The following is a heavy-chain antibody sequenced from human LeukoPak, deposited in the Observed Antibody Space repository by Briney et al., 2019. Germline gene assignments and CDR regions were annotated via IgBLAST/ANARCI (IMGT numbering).Heavy chain of an antibody. D-gene: IGHD3-3*01. Sequence: PGGSLRLSCAASGCTFSSYAMSWVRQAPGKGLEWVSVINRSGGSIHYADSVKGRSTISRDNSKNTLYLQMNSLRAEDTAVYYCAKSGPFLEWLLADYFDYWGQGIVVTVSS. J-gene: IGHJ4*02. V-gene: IGHV3-23*01. CDR2: INRSGGSI. CDR1: GCTFSSYA. CDR3: AKSGPFLEWLLADYFDY.